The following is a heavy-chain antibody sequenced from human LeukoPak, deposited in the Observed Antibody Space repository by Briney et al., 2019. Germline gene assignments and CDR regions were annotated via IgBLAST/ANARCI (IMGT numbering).Heavy chain of an antibody. J-gene: IGHJ5*02. D-gene: IGHD5-18*01. CDR1: GGSISSGDYY. Sequence: PSQTLSLTCTVSGGSISSGDYYWSWIRQPPGKGLEWIGYIYYSGSTNYNPSLKSRVTISVDTSKNQLTVREGLEDGPRTHLWPNWFDPWGQGTLVTVSS. CDR3: WFDP. V-gene: IGHV4-30-4*01. CDR2: IYYSGST.